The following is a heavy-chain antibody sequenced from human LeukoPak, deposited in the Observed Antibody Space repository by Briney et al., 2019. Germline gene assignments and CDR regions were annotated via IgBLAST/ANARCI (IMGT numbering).Heavy chain of an antibody. D-gene: IGHD1-26*01. CDR1: GFTFSSYG. V-gene: IGHV3-30*18. CDR3: AKEMGATTGYHDY. Sequence: PGRSLRLSCAASGFTFSSYGMHWVRQAPGKGLEWVAVISYDGSNKYYADSVKGRFTISRDNSKNTLYLQMNSLRAEDTAVYYCAKEMGATTGYHDYWGQGTLVTVSS. CDR2: ISYDGSNK. J-gene: IGHJ4*02.